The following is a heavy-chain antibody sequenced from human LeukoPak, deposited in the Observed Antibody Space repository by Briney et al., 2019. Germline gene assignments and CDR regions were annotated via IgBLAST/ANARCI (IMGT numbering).Heavy chain of an antibody. D-gene: IGHD1-26*01. V-gene: IGHV5-51*01. CDR1: GYTFNSYW. CDR2: IYPGDSDA. Sequence: GESLKISCQGSGYTFNSYWIGWVRQMPAKGLEWMGIIYPGDSDARYSPSSQGQVTFSADRSISTAYLQWSSLQASDTAMYYCARLSGSYRGWFDPWGQGTLVTVSS. CDR3: ARLSGSYRGWFDP. J-gene: IGHJ5*02.